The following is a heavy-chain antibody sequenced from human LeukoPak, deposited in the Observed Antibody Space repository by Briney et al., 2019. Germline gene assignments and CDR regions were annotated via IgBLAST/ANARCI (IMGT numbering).Heavy chain of an antibody. J-gene: IGHJ4*02. CDR3: ARGPQGDYVWGSYRRSFDY. CDR1: GGSFRGYY. V-gene: IGHV4-34*01. CDR2: INHSGST. D-gene: IGHD3-16*02. Sequence: SETLSLTCAVYGGSFRGYYWSWIRQPPGKGLEWMGEINHSGSTNYNPSLKSRVTISVDTSKNQSSLKLSSVTAADTAVNYCARGPQGDYVWGSYRRSFDYWGQGTLVTVSS.